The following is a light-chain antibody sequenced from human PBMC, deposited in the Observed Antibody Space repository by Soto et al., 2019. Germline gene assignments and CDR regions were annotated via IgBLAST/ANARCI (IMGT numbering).Light chain of an antibody. V-gene: IGKV3-15*01. CDR3: QQYNKWPRT. J-gene: IGKJ1*01. CDR1: ESVGGN. Sequence: EVVLTQSPATLSVSPGERVTLSCRASESVGGNLAWYQQRPGQSPILLISDASIRATGLPARFGGSGSGTDFFLTISSLQSGDFAMYYCQQYNKWPRTFGQGTKVELK. CDR2: DAS.